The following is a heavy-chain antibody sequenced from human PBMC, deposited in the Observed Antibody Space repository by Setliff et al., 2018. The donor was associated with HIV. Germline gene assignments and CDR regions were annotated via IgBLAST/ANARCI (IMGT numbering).Heavy chain of an antibody. V-gene: IGHV1-2*04. Sequence: GASVKVSCKASGYTFTGYYMHWVRQAPGQGLEWMGWINPNSGGTNYAQKFQGWVTMTRDTSISTAYMELSRLRSDDTAVYYCARAARGNTIFGVVPHYYMDVWGKGTTVTSP. CDR2: INPNSGGT. CDR3: ARAARGNTIFGVVPHYYMDV. J-gene: IGHJ6*03. CDR1: GYTFTGYY. D-gene: IGHD3-3*01.